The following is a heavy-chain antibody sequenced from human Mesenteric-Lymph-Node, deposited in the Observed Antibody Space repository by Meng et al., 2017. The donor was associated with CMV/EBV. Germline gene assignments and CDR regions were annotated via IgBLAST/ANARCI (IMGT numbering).Heavy chain of an antibody. D-gene: IGHD4-17*01. J-gene: IGHJ6*02. CDR3: ARDYDYGRYNYFYGMDV. V-gene: IGHV3-74*01. Sequence: GESLKISCAASGFTFSRYWMHWVRQAPGEGPEWVSRIKGDERTTSYADSVRGRFTISGDNAKNMLYLHMNSLRAEDTAVYYCARDYDYGRYNYFYGMDVWGQGTTVTVSS. CDR1: GFTFSRYW. CDR2: IKGDERTT.